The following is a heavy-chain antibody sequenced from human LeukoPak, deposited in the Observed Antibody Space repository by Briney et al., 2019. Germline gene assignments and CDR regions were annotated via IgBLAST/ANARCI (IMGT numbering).Heavy chain of an antibody. CDR2: ISNNGGSK. CDR3: VKGGYSSSWSLFDY. D-gene: IGHD6-13*01. CDR1: GFTFISYA. J-gene: IGHJ4*02. V-gene: IGHV3-64D*06. Sequence: GGSLRLSCSASGFTFISYAIHWVRQAPGKGLEYVSAISNNGGSKYYADSVKGRFTISGDNSKNTLYLQMSSLRVEDTAVYYCVKGGYSSSWSLFDYWGQGTPVTVSS.